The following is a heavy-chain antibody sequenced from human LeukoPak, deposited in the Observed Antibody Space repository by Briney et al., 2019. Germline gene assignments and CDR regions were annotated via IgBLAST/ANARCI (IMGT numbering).Heavy chain of an antibody. Sequence: SETLSLTCTVPGGSISNYYWSWIRQPPGKGLEWIGYIHYSGSTNYNPSLKSRATISVDTSKSQFSLKLGSVTAADTAVYYCARGYSSSWYYFDYWGQGTLVTVSS. CDR2: IHYSGST. J-gene: IGHJ4*02. CDR3: ARGYSSSWYYFDY. D-gene: IGHD6-13*01. CDR1: GGSISNYY. V-gene: IGHV4-59*08.